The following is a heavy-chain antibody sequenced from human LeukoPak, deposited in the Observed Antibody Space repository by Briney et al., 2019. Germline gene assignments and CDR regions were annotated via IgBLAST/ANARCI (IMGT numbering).Heavy chain of an antibody. CDR2: INPNSGGT. D-gene: IGHD3-10*01. CDR3: ARSHRFGDHEIRFDY. Sequence: HWASVKVSCKASGYTFTGYYMHWVRQAPGQGLEWMGWINPNSGGTNYAQKFQGRVTMTRDTSISTAYMELSRLRSDDTAVYYCARSHRFGDHEIRFDYWGQGTLVTVSS. J-gene: IGHJ4*02. CDR1: GYTFTGYY. V-gene: IGHV1-2*02.